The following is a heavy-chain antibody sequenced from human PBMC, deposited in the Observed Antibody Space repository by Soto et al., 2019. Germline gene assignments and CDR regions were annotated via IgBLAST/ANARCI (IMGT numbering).Heavy chain of an antibody. J-gene: IGHJ6*03. CDR1: GFTFSSYW. V-gene: IGHV3-74*01. CDR3: ARVPPSGYSYGFYYYYYYMDV. D-gene: IGHD5-18*01. CDR2: INSDGSST. Sequence: GGSLRLSCAASGFTFSSYWMHWVRQAPGKGLVWVSRINSDGSSTSYADSVKGRFTISRDNAKNTLYLQMNSLRAEDTAVYYCARVPPSGYSYGFYYYYYYMDVWGKGTTVTVSS.